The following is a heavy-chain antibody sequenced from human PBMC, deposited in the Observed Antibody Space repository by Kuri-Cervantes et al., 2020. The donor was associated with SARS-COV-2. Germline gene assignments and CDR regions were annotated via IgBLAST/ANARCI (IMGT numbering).Heavy chain of an antibody. CDR1: GFTVSSNY. CDR2: IYSGGST. J-gene: IGHJ4*02. V-gene: IGHV3-53*01. D-gene: IGHD1-26*01. CDR3: ARGGWWERELDY. Sequence: GESLKISCAASGFTVSSNYMSWVRQAPGKGLEWVSVIYSGGSTYYADSVKGRFTISRDNSKNTLYLQMNSLRAEDTAVYYCARGGWWERELDYWGRGTLVTVSS.